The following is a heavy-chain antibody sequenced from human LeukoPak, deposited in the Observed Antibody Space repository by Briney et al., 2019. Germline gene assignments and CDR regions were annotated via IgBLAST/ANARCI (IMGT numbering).Heavy chain of an antibody. CDR1: GFTFSNYD. J-gene: IGHJ4*02. CDR3: ARETHLATHFFDY. D-gene: IGHD3-3*02. Sequence: GGSLRLSCAASGFTFSNYDMNWVRQAPGRGLEWVSYISSSGSTIYYADSVKGRFTISRDNAKNSLYLQMNSLRAEDTAVYYCARETHLATHFFDYWGQGTLVTVSS. CDR2: ISSSGSTI. V-gene: IGHV3-48*03.